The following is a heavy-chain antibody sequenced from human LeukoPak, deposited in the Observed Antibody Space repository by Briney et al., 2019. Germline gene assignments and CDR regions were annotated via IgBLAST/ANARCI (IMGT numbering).Heavy chain of an antibody. D-gene: IGHD3-3*01. V-gene: IGHV3-48*01. Sequence: GGCLRLSCAASGFTFSSYSMNWVRQAPGKGLEWVSYISSSSSTIYYADSVKGRFTISRDNAKNSLYLQMNSLRAEDTAVYYCARDFYDFWSGHIPPPFDPWGQGTLVTVSS. CDR3: ARDFYDFWSGHIPPPFDP. CDR2: ISSSSSTI. J-gene: IGHJ5*02. CDR1: GFTFSSYS.